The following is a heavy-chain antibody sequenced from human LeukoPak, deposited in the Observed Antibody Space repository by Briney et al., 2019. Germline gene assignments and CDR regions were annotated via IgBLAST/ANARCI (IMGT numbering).Heavy chain of an antibody. CDR2: IIPNSGGT. V-gene: IGHV1-2*02. J-gene: IGHJ4*02. CDR1: GYTFTDYY. D-gene: IGHD5-18*01. Sequence: ASVKVSCKASGYTFTDYYVHWVRQPPGQGLEWMGWIIPNSGGTNYAQKFQGRVTMTRDTSISTAYMDLTSLTSDDTAVYYCATPFTRYGYWGQGTLVTVSS. CDR3: ATPFTRYGY.